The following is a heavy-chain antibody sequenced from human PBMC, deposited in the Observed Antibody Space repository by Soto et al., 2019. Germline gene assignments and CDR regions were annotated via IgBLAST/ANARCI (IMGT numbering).Heavy chain of an antibody. CDR2: IYYSGST. D-gene: IGHD3-3*01. CDR1: GGSISSYY. J-gene: IGHJ5*02. CDR3: AKVNDFWTGYYSTNWFDP. Sequence: TLSLTCTVSGGSISSYYLSWIRQPPGKGLEWIGYIYYSGSTNYNPSLKSRVTISVDTSKNQFSLKLSSVTAADTAVYYCAKVNDFWTGYYSTNWFDPWGQGTLVTVSS. V-gene: IGHV4-59*01.